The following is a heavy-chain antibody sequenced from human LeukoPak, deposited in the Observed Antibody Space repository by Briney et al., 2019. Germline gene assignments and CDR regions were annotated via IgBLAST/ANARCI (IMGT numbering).Heavy chain of an antibody. V-gene: IGHV4-39*01. D-gene: IGHD5-24*01. CDR2: IYYSGST. CDR1: GGSISSSSYY. CDR3: ARGRGWLQLIFDY. J-gene: IGHJ4*02. Sequence: PSETLSLTCTVSGGSISSSSYYWGWIRQPPGKGLEWIGSIYYSGSTYYNPSLKSRVTISVDTSKNQFSLKLSSVTAADTAVYYCARGRGWLQLIFDYWGQGTLVTVSS.